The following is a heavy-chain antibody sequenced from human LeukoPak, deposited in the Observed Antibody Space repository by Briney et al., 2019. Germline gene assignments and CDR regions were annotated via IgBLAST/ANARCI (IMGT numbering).Heavy chain of an antibody. J-gene: IGHJ5*02. D-gene: IGHD2-2*02. CDR2: IKSKTDGGTT. Sequence: PGGSLRLSCAASGFTFSNAWMSWVRQAPGKGLEWVGRIKSKTDGGTTDYAAPVKGRFTISRDDSKNTLYLQMNSLKTEDTAVYHCTTALDYCSSTSCHTRRFDPWGQGTLVTVSS. CDR3: TTALDYCSSTSCHTRRFDP. V-gene: IGHV3-15*01. CDR1: GFTFSNAW.